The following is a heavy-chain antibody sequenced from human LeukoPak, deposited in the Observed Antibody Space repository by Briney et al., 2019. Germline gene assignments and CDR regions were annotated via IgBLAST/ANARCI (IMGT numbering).Heavy chain of an antibody. V-gene: IGHV1-8*02. D-gene: IGHD3-10*01. CDR2: MNPNSGNT. CDR3: ARMSSSTKFDY. Sequence: ASVKVSCKASGYTFTSYYMHWVRQATGQGLEWMGWMNPNSGNTGYAQKFQGRVTMTRNTSISTAYMELSSLRSEDTAVYYCARMSSSTKFDYWGQGTLVTVSS. J-gene: IGHJ4*02. CDR1: GYTFTSYY.